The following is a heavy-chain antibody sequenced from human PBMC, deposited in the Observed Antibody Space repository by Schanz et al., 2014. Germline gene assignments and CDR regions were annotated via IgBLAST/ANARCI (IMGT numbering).Heavy chain of an antibody. CDR2: KNHSGST. V-gene: IGHV4-34*01. CDR3: ASTLEWWYLLLTY. D-gene: IGHD2-15*01. J-gene: IGHJ4*02. Sequence: QVQLQQWGAGLLKPSETLPLTRRIVYGGSFSGYSWTWIRQPPGKGLEETGEKNHSGSTNYNPALKSQASRPEDTPKNQFSRKLTSGTAADTPGYYCASTLEWWYLLLTYWGQGILVTVSS. CDR1: GGSFSGYS.